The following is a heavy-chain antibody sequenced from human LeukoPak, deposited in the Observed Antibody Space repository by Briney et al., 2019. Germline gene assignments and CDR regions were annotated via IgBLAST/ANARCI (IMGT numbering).Heavy chain of an antibody. V-gene: IGHV4-59*12. CDR3: ARHDYGGNEAFDI. CDR1: GGSISSYY. J-gene: IGHJ3*02. CDR2: IYYTGST. Sequence: PSETLSLTCTVSGGSISSYYWSWIRQPPGKRLEYMGYIYYTGSTNYNPSLKSRVTISIDTSKNQFSLKLSSVTAADTAVYYCARHDYGGNEAFDIWGQGTMVTVSS. D-gene: IGHD4-23*01.